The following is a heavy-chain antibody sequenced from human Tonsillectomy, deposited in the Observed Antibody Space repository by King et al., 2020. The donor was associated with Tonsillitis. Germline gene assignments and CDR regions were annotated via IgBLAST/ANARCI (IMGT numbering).Heavy chain of an antibody. V-gene: IGHV1-2*02. CDR2: IHPSTGGT. D-gene: IGHD6-13*01. Sequence: QLVQSGADVKKPGASVKVSCKASGYTFTGYYMYWVRQAPGQGLEWMGWIHPSTGGTNYAEKFQGRVTLTRDTSISTVYMELRRLTSDDTALYYCARDYVGAGREWGRGTLVSVSS. J-gene: IGHJ4*02. CDR1: GYTFTGYY. CDR3: ARDYVGAGRE.